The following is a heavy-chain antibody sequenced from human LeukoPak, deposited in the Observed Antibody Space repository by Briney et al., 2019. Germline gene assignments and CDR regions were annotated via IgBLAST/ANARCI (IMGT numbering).Heavy chain of an antibody. CDR1: GYTFTGYY. J-gene: IGHJ3*02. CDR3: ARGVGIAVAGTDAFDI. D-gene: IGHD6-19*01. V-gene: IGHV1-2*02. CDR2: INPNSGGT. Sequence: ASVKVSCKASGYTFTGYYMHWVRQAPGQGLEWMGWINPNSGGTNYAQKFQGRVTMTRDTSISTAYMELSRLRSDDTAVYYCARGVGIAVAGTDAFDIWGQGTMVTVSS.